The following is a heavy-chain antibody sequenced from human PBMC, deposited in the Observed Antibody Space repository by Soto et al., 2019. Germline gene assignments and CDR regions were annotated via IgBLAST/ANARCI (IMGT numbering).Heavy chain of an antibody. Sequence: SQTLSLTCAISGDSVSSNSAAWNWIRQSPSRGLEWLGRTYYRSKWYNDYAVSVKSRITINPDTSKNQFSLQLNSVTPEDSAVYYCAREVSGTNYYYYYGMDVWGQGTTVTVSS. J-gene: IGHJ6*02. V-gene: IGHV6-1*01. CDR3: AREVSGTNYYYYYGMDV. D-gene: IGHD1-7*01. CDR2: TYYRSKWYN. CDR1: GDSVSSNSAA.